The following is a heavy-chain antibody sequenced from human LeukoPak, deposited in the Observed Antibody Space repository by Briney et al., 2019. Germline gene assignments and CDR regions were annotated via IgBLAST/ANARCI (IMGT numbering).Heavy chain of an antibody. CDR2: IGSYEGDT. J-gene: IGHJ5*01. Sequence: ASVKVSCKATSYISWVRQAPRQGLEWMAWIGSYEGDTYYAQNFRDRLTVTSDTSTGTVYLHLRSLRPDDTAVYYCARDFWNFDDSGGYNRDFDSWGQGTLVTVSS. CDR3: ARDFWNFDDSGGYNRDFDS. CDR1: SY. D-gene: IGHD1-1*01. V-gene: IGHV1-18*04.